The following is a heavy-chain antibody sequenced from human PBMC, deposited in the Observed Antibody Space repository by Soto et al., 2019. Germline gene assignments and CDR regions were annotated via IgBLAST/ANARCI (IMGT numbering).Heavy chain of an antibody. J-gene: IGHJ4*02. V-gene: IGHV6-1*01. CDR3: ARGWLATNFDS. Sequence: QVQLQQSGPGLVKPSQTLSLSCAISGDSVSMNSAGWNWIRQSPSRGLEWLGRTYYASKWINDYAAAVKSRMTINVDTSKNHFSLQLNSVTPEDTAVYYCARGWLATNFDSWGQGTLVTVSS. CDR1: GDSVSMNSAG. CDR2: TYYASKWIN. D-gene: IGHD6-19*01.